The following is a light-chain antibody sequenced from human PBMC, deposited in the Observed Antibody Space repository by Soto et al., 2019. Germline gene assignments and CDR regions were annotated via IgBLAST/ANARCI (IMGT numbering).Light chain of an antibody. CDR3: QQHTNWPWT. CDR1: QSVSSN. Sequence: EIVMTQSPATLSVSPGERATLSCMASQSVSSNLAWYQQKPGQVPRLLIYGASTRATGIPARFSGSGSGTEFTLTISSLQSEDFAVYYCQQHTNWPWTFGQGTK. CDR2: GAS. V-gene: IGKV3-15*01. J-gene: IGKJ1*01.